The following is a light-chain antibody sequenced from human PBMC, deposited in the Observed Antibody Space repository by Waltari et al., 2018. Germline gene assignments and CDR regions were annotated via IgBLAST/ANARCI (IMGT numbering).Light chain of an antibody. V-gene: IGKV3-20*01. J-gene: IGKJ2*01. CDR1: RSVSSRN. CDR3: QQYGSSPLYT. Sequence: ENVLTQSPGTLSLSPGEGATLSCRASRSVSSRNLAWYQQKPGQAPSLLIYDASSRATGIPDRFSGSASGTDFTLTISRLEPEDSAVYYCQQYGSSPLYTFGQGTKLEIK. CDR2: DAS.